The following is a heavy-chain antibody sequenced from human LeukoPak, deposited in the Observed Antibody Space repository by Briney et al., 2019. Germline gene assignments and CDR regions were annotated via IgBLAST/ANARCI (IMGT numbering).Heavy chain of an antibody. Sequence: ASVKVSCKASGYTFTSYGISWVRQAPGQGLEWMGWISAYNGNTNYAQKLQGRVTMTTDTSTSTAYMELRSLRSDDTAVYYCARDIVVVPAAMSPSDYWGQGTLVTVSS. J-gene: IGHJ4*02. CDR2: ISAYNGNT. V-gene: IGHV1-18*01. D-gene: IGHD2-2*01. CDR3: ARDIVVVPAAMSPSDY. CDR1: GYTFTSYG.